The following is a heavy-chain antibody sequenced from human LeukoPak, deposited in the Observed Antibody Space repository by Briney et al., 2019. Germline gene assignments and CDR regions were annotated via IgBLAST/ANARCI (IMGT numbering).Heavy chain of an antibody. V-gene: IGHV1-2*06. J-gene: IGHJ4*02. Sequence: ASVKVSCKASGYTFTDYYVHWVRLAPGQGPEWMGRISPNSGATNYAEKFRGRVTMARDTSINTVYMEMSSLRSDDTAVYYCARDLWGWGSDYLDYWGQGTLVTVSS. D-gene: IGHD4/OR15-4a*01. CDR2: ISPNSGAT. CDR3: ARDLWGWGSDYLDY. CDR1: GYTFTDYY.